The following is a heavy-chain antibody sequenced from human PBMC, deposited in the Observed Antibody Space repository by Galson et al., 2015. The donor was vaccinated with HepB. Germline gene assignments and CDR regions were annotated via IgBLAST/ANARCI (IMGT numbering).Heavy chain of an antibody. V-gene: IGHV3-23*01. D-gene: IGHD2-21*02. CDR3: AKDTGPGAYCGGDCWIDY. CDR2: ISGSGGST. CDR1: GFTFSSYA. Sequence: LRLSCAASGFTFSSYAMRWVRQAPGKGLEWVSAISGSGGSTYYADSVKGRFTISRDNSKNTLYLQMNSLRAEDTAVYYCAKDTGPGAYCGGDCWIDYWGQGTLVTVSS. J-gene: IGHJ4*02.